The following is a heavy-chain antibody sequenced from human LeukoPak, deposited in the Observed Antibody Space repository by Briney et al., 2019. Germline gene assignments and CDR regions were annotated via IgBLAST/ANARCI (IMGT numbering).Heavy chain of an antibody. CDR3: ARDNPVRYGDYVYYYYGMDV. CDR1: GFTFSSYG. V-gene: IGHV3-33*01. J-gene: IGHJ6*02. CDR2: IWYDGSNK. D-gene: IGHD4-17*01. Sequence: GGSLRLSCAASGFTFSSYGMHWVRQAPGKGLEWVAVIWYDGSNKYYADSVKGRFTISRDNSKNTLYLQMNSLRAEDTAVYYCARDNPVRYGDYVYYYYGMDVWGRGTTVTVSS.